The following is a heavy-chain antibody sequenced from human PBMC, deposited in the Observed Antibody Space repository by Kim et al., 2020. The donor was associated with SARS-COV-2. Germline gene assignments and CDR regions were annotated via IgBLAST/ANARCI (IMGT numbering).Heavy chain of an antibody. CDR2: IIPIFGTA. J-gene: IGHJ6*02. CDR3: ARVGDQLLRSYYYYGMDV. Sequence: SVKVSCKASGGTFSSYAISWVRQAPGQGLEWMGGIIPIFGTANYAQKFQGRVTITADESTSTAYMELSSLRSEDTAVYYCARVGDQLLRSYYYYGMDVWGQGTTVTVSS. CDR1: GGTFSSYA. V-gene: IGHV1-69*13. D-gene: IGHD2-2*01.